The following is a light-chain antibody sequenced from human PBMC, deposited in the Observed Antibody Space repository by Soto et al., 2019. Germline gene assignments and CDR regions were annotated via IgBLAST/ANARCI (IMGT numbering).Light chain of an antibody. CDR3: APYTTRSPYV. Sequence: QSALTQPASVSGSPGQSIAISCTGTSSDVGGYSYVSWYQQQPGKAPKLVISDVSNRPSGVSDRFSGSKSGNTASLTISGHQTEDEADYYSAPYTTRSPYVFGTGTKLTVL. CDR1: SSDVGGYSY. CDR2: DVS. J-gene: IGLJ1*01. V-gene: IGLV2-14*01.